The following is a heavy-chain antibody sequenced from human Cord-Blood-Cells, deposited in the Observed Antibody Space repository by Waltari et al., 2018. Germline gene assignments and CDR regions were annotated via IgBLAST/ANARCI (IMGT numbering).Heavy chain of an antibody. Sequence: QVQLQQWGAGLLKPSETLSLTCAVYGGSFSGYYWSWIRQPPGKGLAWIGEINHSGSTNYNPSLKSRVTISVDTSKNQFSLKLSSVTAADTAVYYCARMVSVRGVIFDYWGQGTLVTVSS. V-gene: IGHV4-34*01. J-gene: IGHJ4*02. D-gene: IGHD3-10*01. CDR3: ARMVSVRGVIFDY. CDR1: GGSFSGYY. CDR2: INHSGST.